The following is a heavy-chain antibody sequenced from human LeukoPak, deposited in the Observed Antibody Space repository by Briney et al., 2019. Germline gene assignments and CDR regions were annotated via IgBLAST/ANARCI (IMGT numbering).Heavy chain of an antibody. CDR1: GGSFSGYY. V-gene: IGHV4-34*01. CDR3: ASEGYSSGWTGNYWWFDP. D-gene: IGHD6-19*01. J-gene: IGHJ5*02. CDR2: INHSGST. Sequence: SETLSLTCAVYGGSFSGYYWSWIRQPPGKGLEWIGEINHSGSTNYNPSLKSRVTISVDTSKNQFSLKLSSVTAADTAVYYCASEGYSSGWTGNYWWFDPWGQGTLVTVSS.